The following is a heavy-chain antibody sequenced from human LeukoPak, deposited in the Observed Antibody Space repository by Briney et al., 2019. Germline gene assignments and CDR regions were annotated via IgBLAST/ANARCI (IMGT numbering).Heavy chain of an antibody. D-gene: IGHD3-10*01. J-gene: IGHJ6*03. CDR2: INTNTGNP. Sequence: ASVKVSCKASGYTFTGYYMHWVRQAPGQGLEWMGWINTNTGNPTYAQGFTGRFVFSLDTSVSTAYLQISSLKAEDTAVYYCARSGGSGSYYARSYYYYMDVWGKGTTATVSS. CDR3: ARSGGSGSYYARSYYYYMDV. V-gene: IGHV7-4-1*02. CDR1: GYTFTGYY.